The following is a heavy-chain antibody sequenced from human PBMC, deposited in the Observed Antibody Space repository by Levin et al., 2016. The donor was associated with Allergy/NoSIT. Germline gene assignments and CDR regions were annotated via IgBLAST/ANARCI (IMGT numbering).Heavy chain of an antibody. D-gene: IGHD2-15*01. Sequence: SETLSLTCSVSGASMTRDNYFWGWIRQPPGKGLEWIGSISYSGTTYHNPSLKSRVTTSVDASKSQFSLELSSVTASDTAVYYCARHRGADVVFVPTANWFDPWGQGTLVTVSS. CDR3: ARHRGADVVFVPTANWFDP. CDR2: ISYSGTT. V-gene: IGHV4-39*01. CDR1: GASMTRDNYF. J-gene: IGHJ5*02.